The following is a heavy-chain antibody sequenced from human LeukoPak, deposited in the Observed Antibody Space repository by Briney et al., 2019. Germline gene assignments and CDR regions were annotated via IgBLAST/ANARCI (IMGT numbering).Heavy chain of an antibody. CDR3: ARSEYYYASGTYDFDY. D-gene: IGHD3-10*01. CDR1: GGSISSSNYY. Sequence: SETLSLTCTVSGGSISSSNYYGGWIRQPPAKGLEWIGSIYYSGSTYYNPSLKSRVAISVDTSKNQFSLKLNSVTAADTAVYYCARSEYYYASGTYDFDYWGQGTLVTVSS. J-gene: IGHJ4*02. CDR2: IYYSGST. V-gene: IGHV4-39*07.